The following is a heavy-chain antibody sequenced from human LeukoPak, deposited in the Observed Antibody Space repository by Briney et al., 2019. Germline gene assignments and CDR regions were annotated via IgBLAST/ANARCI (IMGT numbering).Heavy chain of an antibody. D-gene: IGHD3-3*01. V-gene: IGHV3-74*01. Sequence: GGSLRLSCTASGFTFRSYWMHWVRQIPGKGLMWVSRISDDGSSASYADSVKGRFTISRDNSKNTLYLQMNSLRAEDTAVYYCAKVPSITIFGVAYYYGMDVWGQGTTVTVSS. CDR3: AKVPSITIFGVAYYYGMDV. J-gene: IGHJ6*02. CDR1: GFTFRSYW. CDR2: ISDDGSSA.